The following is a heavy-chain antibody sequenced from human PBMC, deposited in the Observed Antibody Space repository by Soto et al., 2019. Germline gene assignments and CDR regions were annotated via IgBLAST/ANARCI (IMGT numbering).Heavy chain of an antibody. J-gene: IGHJ4*02. V-gene: IGHV3-15*01. CDR1: GFTFSHAW. Sequence: GGSLRLSCAASGFTFSHAWMSWVRQAPGKGLEWVGRIHSETDGGTTDYAAPVKGRFSISRDDSKNTLFLQMNGLKAEDTAVYYCTTEGGDNWKYGEYFDYWGQGALVTVSS. D-gene: IGHD1-1*01. CDR3: TTEGGDNWKYGEYFDY. CDR2: IHSETDGGTT.